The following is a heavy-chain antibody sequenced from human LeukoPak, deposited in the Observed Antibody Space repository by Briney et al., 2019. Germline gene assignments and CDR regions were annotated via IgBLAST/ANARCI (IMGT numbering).Heavy chain of an antibody. CDR2: INPYSGDT. D-gene: IGHD2-15*01. Sequence: GASVKVSCKASGYIFTRHNLHWVRLAPGQGLQWMGWINPYSGDTGSAQHLQGRMTLTRDTSISTAYMELRSLTSGDTAFSYFARIRRSYCSGHKCPYVVGYWGQGTLVLVSA. V-gene: IGHV1-2*02. CDR1: GYIFTRHN. J-gene: IGHJ4*02. CDR3: ARIRRSYCSGHKCPYVVGY.